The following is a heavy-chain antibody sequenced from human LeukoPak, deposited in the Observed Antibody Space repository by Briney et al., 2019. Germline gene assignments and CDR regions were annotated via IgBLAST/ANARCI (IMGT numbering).Heavy chain of an antibody. D-gene: IGHD3-22*01. Sequence: PGRSLRLSCAASGFTFSNYGMHWVRQVPGKGLEWVAAIWFDGIKKYYADSVKGRFTISRDNSKNTLYLQMNSLRAEDTAVYYCARDLYDSSGYYPIDYWGQGTLVTVSS. V-gene: IGHV3-33*01. CDR3: ARDLYDSSGYYPIDY. CDR2: IWFDGIKK. CDR1: GFTFSNYG. J-gene: IGHJ4*02.